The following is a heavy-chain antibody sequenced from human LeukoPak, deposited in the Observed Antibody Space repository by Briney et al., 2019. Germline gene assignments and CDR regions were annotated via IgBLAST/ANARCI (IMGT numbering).Heavy chain of an antibody. V-gene: IGHV4-39*07. CDR1: GGSVSSGSYY. CDR3: AREVRGVIRIHQKLNWFDP. D-gene: IGHD3-10*01. Sequence: PSETLSLTCTVSGGSVSSGSYYWSWVRQPPGKGLEWIGEIYHSGSTNYNPSLKSRVTISVDKSKNQFSLKLSSVTAADTAVYYCAREVRGVIRIHQKLNWFDPWGQGTLVTVSS. CDR2: IYHSGST. J-gene: IGHJ5*02.